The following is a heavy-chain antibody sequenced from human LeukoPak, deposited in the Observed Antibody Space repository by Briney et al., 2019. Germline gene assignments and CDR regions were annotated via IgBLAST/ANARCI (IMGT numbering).Heavy chain of an antibody. CDR2: IYSGGST. CDR1: GFTVSSNY. V-gene: IGHV3-53*01. CDR3: ARATYDFWSGPNFDY. Sequence: GGSLGLSCAASGFTVSSNYMSWVRQAPGKGLEWVSVIYSGGSTYYADSVKGRFTISRDNSKNTLYLQMNSLRAEDTAVYYCARATYDFWSGPNFDYWGQGTLVTVSS. D-gene: IGHD3-3*01. J-gene: IGHJ4*02.